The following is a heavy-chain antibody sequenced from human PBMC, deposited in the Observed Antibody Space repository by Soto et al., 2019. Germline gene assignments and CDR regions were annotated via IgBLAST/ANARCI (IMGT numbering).Heavy chain of an antibody. CDR1: GFTFSSYG. V-gene: IGHV3-33*01. Sequence: PGGSLRLSCAASGFTFSSYGMHWVRQAPGKGLEWVAVIWYDGSNKYYADSVKGRFTISRDNSKNTLYLQMNSLRAGDTAVYYCARDWGQYSSRVDYWGQGTLVTVSS. CDR2: IWYDGSNK. CDR3: ARDWGQYSSRVDY. J-gene: IGHJ4*02. D-gene: IGHD6-13*01.